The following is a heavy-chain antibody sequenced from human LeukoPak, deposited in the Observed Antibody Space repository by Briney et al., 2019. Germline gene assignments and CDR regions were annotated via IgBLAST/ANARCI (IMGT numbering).Heavy chain of an antibody. CDR2: IYSGGST. J-gene: IGHJ6*02. V-gene: IGHV3-53*05. D-gene: IGHD3-3*01. CDR3: AKDIVTYYDFWSGYYTGDYGMDV. CDR1: GFTVSSNY. Sequence: GGSLRLSCAASGFTVSSNYMSWVRQAPGKGLEWVSVIYSGGSTYYADSVKGRFTISRDNSKNTLYLQMNSLRAEDTALYYCAKDIVTYYDFWSGYYTGDYGMDVWGQGTTVTVSS.